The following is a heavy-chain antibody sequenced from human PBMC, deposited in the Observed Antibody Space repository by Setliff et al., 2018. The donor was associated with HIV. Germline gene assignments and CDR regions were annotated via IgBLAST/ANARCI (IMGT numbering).Heavy chain of an antibody. D-gene: IGHD3-3*01. CDR3: ARARFWSGYYTGDNYYYMDV. CDR2: INHSGST. V-gene: IGHV4-34*01. Sequence: SETLSLTCAVYGGSFSGYYWSWIRQPPGKGLEWIGEINHSGSTNYNPSLKSRVTISLDTSKNQFSLKLSSVTASDTAVYYCARARFWSGYYTGDNYYYMDVWGKGTTVTVSS. J-gene: IGHJ6*03. CDR1: GGSFSGYY.